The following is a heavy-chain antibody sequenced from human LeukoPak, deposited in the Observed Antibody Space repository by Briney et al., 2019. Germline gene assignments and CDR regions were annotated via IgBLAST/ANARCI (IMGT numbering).Heavy chain of an antibody. V-gene: IGHV4-59*08. J-gene: IGHJ3*02. D-gene: IGHD3-22*01. CDR3: ARQQDSSGSRDAFDI. CDR2: IYYSGST. Sequence: PSETLSLTCTVSGGSISSYYWSWMRQRPGKGLEWIGYIYYSGSTNYNPSLKSRVTISVDTSKNQFSLKLSSVTAADTAVYYCARQQDSSGSRDAFDIWGQGTMVTVSS. CDR1: GGSISSYY.